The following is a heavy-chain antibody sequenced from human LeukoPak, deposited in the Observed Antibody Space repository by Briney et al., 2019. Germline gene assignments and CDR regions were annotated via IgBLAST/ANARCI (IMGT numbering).Heavy chain of an antibody. CDR3: VEDLGRYRNNCIDY. CDR2: ISSSSSSE. Sequence: GGSLRLSCAASGFTFSNYNMNWVRQAPGKGLEWVSYISSSSSSEYYTDSVKGRFTISRDNAKNSLYLQMNSLRAEDTAVYYCVEDLGRYRNNCIDYWGQGTLVTVSS. V-gene: IGHV3-48*01. CDR1: GFTFSNYN. D-gene: IGHD1-26*01. J-gene: IGHJ4*02.